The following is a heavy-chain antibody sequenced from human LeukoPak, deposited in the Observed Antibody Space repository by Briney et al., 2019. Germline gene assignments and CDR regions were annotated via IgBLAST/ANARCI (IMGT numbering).Heavy chain of an antibody. J-gene: IGHJ4*02. D-gene: IGHD3-22*01. Sequence: GESLKISCKGSGYSFTSYWIGWVRQMPGKGLEWMGIIYPGDSDTRYSPSFQGQVTISADKSISTAYLQWSSLKASDTAMYYCASWGGYYDSSGHFDHWGQGTLVTVSS. V-gene: IGHV5-51*01. CDR3: ASWGGYYDSSGHFDH. CDR1: GYSFTSYW. CDR2: IYPGDSDT.